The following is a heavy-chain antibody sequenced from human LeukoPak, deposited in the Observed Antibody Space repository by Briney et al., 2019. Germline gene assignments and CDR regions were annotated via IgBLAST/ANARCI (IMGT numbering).Heavy chain of an antibody. CDR2: ISGSGGST. D-gene: IGHD6-19*01. CDR1: GFTFSSYA. Sequence: PGGSLRLSRAASGFTFSSYAMSWVRQAPGKGLEWVSAISGSGGSTYYADSVKGRFTISRDNSKNTLYLQMNSLRAEDTAVYYCAKFLGRQWLVHFDYWGQGTLVTVSS. V-gene: IGHV3-23*01. J-gene: IGHJ4*02. CDR3: AKFLGRQWLVHFDY.